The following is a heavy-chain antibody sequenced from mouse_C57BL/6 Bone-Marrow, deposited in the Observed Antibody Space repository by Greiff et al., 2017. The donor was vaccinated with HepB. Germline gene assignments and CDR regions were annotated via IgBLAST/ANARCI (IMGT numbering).Heavy chain of an antibody. Sequence: DVKLVESGGGLVQPGGSLKLSCAASGFTFSDYGMAWVRQAPRKGPEWVAFISNLAYSIYYADTVTGRFTISRENAKNTLYLEMSSLRSEDTAMYYCARHRYGSSSGYFDYWGQGTTLTVSS. CDR2: ISNLAYSI. CDR1: GFTFSDYG. CDR3: ARHRYGSSSGYFDY. J-gene: IGHJ2*01. V-gene: IGHV5-15*01. D-gene: IGHD1-1*01.